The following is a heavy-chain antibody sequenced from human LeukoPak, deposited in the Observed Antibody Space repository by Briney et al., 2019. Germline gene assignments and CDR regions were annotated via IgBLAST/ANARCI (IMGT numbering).Heavy chain of an antibody. CDR1: GFTIFSY. Sequence: HPGGSLRLSCAASGFTIFSYMNWVRQAPGKGLEWVSVIYSGGGGITYYADSVKGRFTISRDNSKNTLYLQMNSLRAEDTAVYYCARDQGIFDYWGQGTLVTVSS. J-gene: IGHJ4*02. CDR2: IYSGGGGIT. CDR3: ARDQGIFDY. V-gene: IGHV3-53*01.